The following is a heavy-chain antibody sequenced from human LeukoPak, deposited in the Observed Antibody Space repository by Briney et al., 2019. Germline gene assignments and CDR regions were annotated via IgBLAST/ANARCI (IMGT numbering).Heavy chain of an antibody. D-gene: IGHD4-11*01. CDR1: GGSFTIYS. J-gene: IGHJ4*02. CDR3: ARRVRSADYRLDY. V-gene: IGHV4-34*01. Sequence: SETLSLTCAVYGGSFTIYSWTWIRQPPGKSLEWVGEISPSGNTQYNPSLKSRVTISLDASKSQFYLKLNSVTAADTAVYYCARRVRSADYRLDYWGQGTLVTVSS. CDR2: ISPSGNT.